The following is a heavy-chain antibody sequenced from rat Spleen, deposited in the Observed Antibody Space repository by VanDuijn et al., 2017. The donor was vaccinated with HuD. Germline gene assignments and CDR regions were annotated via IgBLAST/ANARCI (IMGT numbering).Heavy chain of an antibody. CDR1: GFTFSNYD. V-gene: IGHV5S23*01. CDR2: ISPGGGNT. Sequence: EVQLVESNGGLVQPGRSLKLSCAASGFTFSNYDMAWVRQDSTKGLEWVASISPGGGNTYYRDSVKGRFTGSRDNAKSTLYLQMDSLRSEDTATFYCVRQDTSGYSNWFTYWGQGTLVTVSS. D-gene: IGHD4-3*01. CDR3: VRQDTSGYSNWFTY. J-gene: IGHJ3*01.